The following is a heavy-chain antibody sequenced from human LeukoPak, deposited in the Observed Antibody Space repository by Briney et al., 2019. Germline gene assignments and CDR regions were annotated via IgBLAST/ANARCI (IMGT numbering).Heavy chain of an antibody. CDR1: GGSFSGYY. D-gene: IGHD3-3*01. CDR3: ARGRITIFGVVIARLYYFDY. J-gene: IGHJ4*02. Sequence: SETLSLTCAVYGGSFSGYYWSWIRQPPGKGLEWIGEINHSGSTNYNPSLKSRVTISVDTSKNQFSLKLSPVTAADTAVYYCARGRITIFGVVIARLYYFDYWGQGTLVTVSS. V-gene: IGHV4-34*01. CDR2: INHSGST.